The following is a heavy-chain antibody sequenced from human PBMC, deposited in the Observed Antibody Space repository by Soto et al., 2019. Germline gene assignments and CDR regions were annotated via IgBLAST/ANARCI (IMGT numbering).Heavy chain of an antibody. J-gene: IGHJ1*01. CDR1: GFTFSSYG. V-gene: IGHV3-33*01. CDR3: ARDQRSGGRQEYFQH. CDR2: IWYDGSNK. D-gene: IGHD2-15*01. Sequence: GGSLRLSCAASGFTFSSYGMHWVRQAPGKGLEWVAVIWYDGSNKYYADSVKGRFTISRDNSKNTLYLQMNSLRAEDTAVYYCARDQRSGGRQEYFQHWGQGTLVTVSS.